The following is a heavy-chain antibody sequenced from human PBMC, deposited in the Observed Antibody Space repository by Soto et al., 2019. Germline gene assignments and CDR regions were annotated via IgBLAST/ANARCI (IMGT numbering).Heavy chain of an antibody. V-gene: IGHV3-30*18. J-gene: IGHJ4*02. CDR1: GFTFSSYG. D-gene: IGHD3-10*01. CDR2: ISYDGSNK. CDR3: AKGLLEETSMGFDY. Sequence: LRLSCAASGFTFSSYGMHWVRQAPGKGLEWVAVISYDGSNKYYADSVKGRFTISRGNAKNSLYLQMNSLRAEDTALYYCAKGLLEETSMGFDYWGQGTLVTVSS.